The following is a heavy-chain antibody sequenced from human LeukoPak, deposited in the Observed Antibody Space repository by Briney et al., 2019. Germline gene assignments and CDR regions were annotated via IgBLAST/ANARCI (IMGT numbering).Heavy chain of an antibody. Sequence: ASVKVSCKASGYTFTNYGVTWVRQAPGQGLEWMGWISAYSGNTKHAQKVQGRVTMTTDTSTSTVYMELRSLRSDDTAVYYCARGLPPRRNSDSSGYYSYYFDYWGQGSLVTVSS. CDR1: GYTFTNYG. V-gene: IGHV1-18*01. J-gene: IGHJ4*02. CDR2: ISAYSGNT. CDR3: ARGLPPRRNSDSSGYYSYYFDY. D-gene: IGHD3-22*01.